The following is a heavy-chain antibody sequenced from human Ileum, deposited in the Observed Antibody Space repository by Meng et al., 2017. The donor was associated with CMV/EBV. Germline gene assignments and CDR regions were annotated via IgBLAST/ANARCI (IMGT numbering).Heavy chain of an antibody. CDR3: ARLPDISGWPFDF. J-gene: IGHJ4*02. V-gene: IGHV4-59*01. CDR1: GGSINRDY. CDR2: IYYNGRT. D-gene: IGHD6-19*01. Sequence: QVRLQESGAGLVKPSETLSLTCTVSGGSINRDYLTWIRQAPGKGLEWIGYIYYNGRTEYNPSLRSRITITVDTSSNQSSLKLISVTAADTAVYYCARLPDISGWPFDFWGPGILVTVSS.